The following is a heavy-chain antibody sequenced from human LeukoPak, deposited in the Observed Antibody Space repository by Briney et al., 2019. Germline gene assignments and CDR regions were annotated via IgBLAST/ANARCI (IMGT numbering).Heavy chain of an antibody. CDR2: ISASSINT. CDR3: VHVPVSAQWYFAL. J-gene: IGHJ2*01. D-gene: IGHD2-2*01. Sequence: GGSLRLSCAASGFSVSNYVMNWVRQAPGKGLEWVPGISASSINTYYAESVKGRFTISRDISMNTLNLQMNTLRAEDTAVYYCVHVPVSAQWYFALWGRGTPVTVSS. V-gene: IGHV3-23*01. CDR1: GFSVSNYV.